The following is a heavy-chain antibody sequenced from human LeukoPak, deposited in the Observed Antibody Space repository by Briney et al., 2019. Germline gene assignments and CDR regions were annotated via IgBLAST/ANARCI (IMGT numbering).Heavy chain of an antibody. CDR2: INPNSGGT. V-gene: IGHV1-2*02. CDR1: GYTFTGYY. Sequence: ASVKVSCKASGYTFTGYYMHWVRQAPGQGLEWMGWINPNSGGTNYAQKFQGRVTMTRDTSISTAYMELNRLRSDDTAVYYCARDLISYYYDSSGDPFFDYWGQGTLVTVSS. D-gene: IGHD3-22*01. CDR3: ARDLISYYYDSSGDPFFDY. J-gene: IGHJ4*02.